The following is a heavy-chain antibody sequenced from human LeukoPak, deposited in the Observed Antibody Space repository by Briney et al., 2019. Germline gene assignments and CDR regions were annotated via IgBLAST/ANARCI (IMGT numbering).Heavy chain of an antibody. CDR2: IHRAGRT. V-gene: IGHV4-4*02. CDR1: GVSISSSEW. J-gene: IGHJ1*01. D-gene: IGHD3-9*01. CDR3: GEEDIFFNSIGH. Sequence: SETLSLTCAVSGVSISSSEWWIWVRQPPGQGLEWIGEIHRAGRTRYNPSLKSRVTISMDYSKNQFSLKLSSVTAADTAIYYWGEEDIFFNSIGHWGPGTLVTGSS.